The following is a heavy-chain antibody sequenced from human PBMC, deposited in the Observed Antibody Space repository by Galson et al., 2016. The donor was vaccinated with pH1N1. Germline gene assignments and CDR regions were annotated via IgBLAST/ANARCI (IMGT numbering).Heavy chain of an antibody. J-gene: IGHJ5*02. CDR2: IYWNDDK. CDR3: AHSLFGDYVGWFDP. V-gene: IGHV2-5*01. Sequence: PALVKPTQTLTLTCTFSGFSLSTSGVGVGWIRQPPGKALEWLALIYWNDDKRYSPSLNSRLTITKDNSKNQVVLTMTNMDPVDTATYYCAHSLFGDYVGWFDPWGQGTLVTVSS. D-gene: IGHD4-17*01. CDR1: GFSLSTSGVG.